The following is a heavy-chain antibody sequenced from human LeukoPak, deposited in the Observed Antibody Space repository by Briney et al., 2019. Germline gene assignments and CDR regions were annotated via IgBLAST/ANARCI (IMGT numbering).Heavy chain of an antibody. D-gene: IGHD4-11*01. V-gene: IGHV3-30*02. CDR1: GFTFSSYG. Sequence: GGSLRLSCAASGFTFSSYGMHWVRQAPGKGLEWVAFMRYDGSNKYYADSVKGRFTISRDNSKNTLYLQMNSLRAEDTAVYYCAKDRYSNYVFDPWGQGTLVTVSS. J-gene: IGHJ5*02. CDR2: MRYDGSNK. CDR3: AKDRYSNYVFDP.